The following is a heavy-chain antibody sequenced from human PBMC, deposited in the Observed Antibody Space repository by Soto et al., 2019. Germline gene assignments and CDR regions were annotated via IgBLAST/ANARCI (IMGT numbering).Heavy chain of an antibody. J-gene: IGHJ6*02. Sequence: ASVKVSCKASGYTFTSYDINWVRQATGQGLEWMGWMNPNSGNTGYAQKFQGRVTMTRDTSISTAYMELSSLRSEDTAVYYCAREAGIMITFGGVIVPGPYYYYGMDVWGQGTTVTVSS. CDR2: MNPNSGNT. CDR3: AREAGIMITFGGVIVPGPYYYYGMDV. CDR1: GYTFTSYD. D-gene: IGHD3-16*02. V-gene: IGHV1-8*01.